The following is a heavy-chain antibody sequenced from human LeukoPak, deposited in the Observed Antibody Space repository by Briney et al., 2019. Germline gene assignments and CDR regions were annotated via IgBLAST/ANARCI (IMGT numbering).Heavy chain of an antibody. Sequence: PGGSLRLSCAASGFTFSSYGMHWVRQAPGKGLEWVAVISYDGSTKYYADSVKGRFTISRDNAKNSLYLQMNSLRAEDTAVYYCARRFGAARDDYMDVWGKGTTVTVSS. CDR1: GFTFSSYG. CDR3: ARRFGAARDDYMDV. J-gene: IGHJ6*03. D-gene: IGHD3-16*01. V-gene: IGHV3-30*03. CDR2: ISYDGSTK.